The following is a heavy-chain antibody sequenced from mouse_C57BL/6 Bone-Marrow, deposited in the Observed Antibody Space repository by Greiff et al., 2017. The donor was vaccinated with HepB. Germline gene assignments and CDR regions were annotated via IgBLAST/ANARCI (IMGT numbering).Heavy chain of an antibody. CDR1: GYAFTNYL. J-gene: IGHJ3*01. CDR2: INPGSGGT. CDR3: ARGDYDYPSFAY. Sequence: VQLQESGAELVRPGTSVKVSCKASGYAFTNYLIEWVKQRPGQGLEWIGVINPGSGGTNYNEKFKGKATLTADKSSSTAYMQLSSLPSEDSAVYFCARGDYDYPSFAYWGQGTLVTVSA. D-gene: IGHD2-4*01. V-gene: IGHV1-54*01.